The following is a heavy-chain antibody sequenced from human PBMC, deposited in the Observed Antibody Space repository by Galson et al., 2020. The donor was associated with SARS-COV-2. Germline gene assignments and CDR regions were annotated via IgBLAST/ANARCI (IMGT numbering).Heavy chain of an antibody. Sequence: GGPLRLSCAASGFTFSDHYMDWVRQAPGKGLEWVGRTRNKANSYTTEYAASVKGRFTISRDDSKNSLYLQMNSLKTEDTAVYYCAREAVLLWFGELYYYYYYMDVWGIGTKVTVSS. D-gene: IGHD3-10*01. CDR3: AREAVLLWFGELYYYYYYMDV. J-gene: IGHJ6*03. CDR2: TRNKANSYTT. V-gene: IGHV3-72*01. CDR1: GFTFSDHY.